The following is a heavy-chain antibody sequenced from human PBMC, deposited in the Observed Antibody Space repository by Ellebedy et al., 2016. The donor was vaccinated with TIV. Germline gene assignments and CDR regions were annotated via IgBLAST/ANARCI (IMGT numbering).Heavy chain of an antibody. V-gene: IGHV3-30*03. CDR1: GFTFGRFG. J-gene: IGHJ3*01. D-gene: IGHD4-17*01. CDR2: APFDGIKK. Sequence: GGSLRLSXVTSGFTFGRFGIHWVRHAPGKGRDWVAVAPFDGIKKYYSDSVKGRFTISRDNSKNTLHLHMDNLRTEDTAVYYCAREDGDYPVDAFDVWGQGTMVTVSS. CDR3: AREDGDYPVDAFDV.